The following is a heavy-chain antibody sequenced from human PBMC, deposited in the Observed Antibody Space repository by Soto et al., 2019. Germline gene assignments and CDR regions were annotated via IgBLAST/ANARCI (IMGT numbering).Heavy chain of an antibody. V-gene: IGHV3-9*01. CDR2: ISWNSGSI. D-gene: IGHD6-13*01. Sequence: EVQLVESGGGLVQPGRSLRLSCAASGFTFDDYAMHWVRQAPGKGLEWVSGISWNSGSIGYADSVKGRFTISRDNAKNSLYLQINSLRAEDTALYYCAKMVGSSWGGGGSSVSYYFDYWGQGTLVTVSS. J-gene: IGHJ4*02. CDR1: GFTFDDYA. CDR3: AKMVGSSWGGGGSSVSYYFDY.